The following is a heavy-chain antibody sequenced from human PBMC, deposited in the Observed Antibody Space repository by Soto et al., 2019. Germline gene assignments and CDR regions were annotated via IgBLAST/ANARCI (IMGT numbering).Heavy chain of an antibody. D-gene: IGHD2-2*01. CDR2: IIPILGTA. J-gene: IGHJ1*01. CDR3: ASHTLSSMTAEYFQH. Sequence: QVQLVQSGAEVKKPGSSVKVSCTASGGTFSSYAISWVRQAPGQGLEWMGGIIPILGTANYAQKFQGRVTITADESTSTAYMELSSLRSEDTAVYYCASHTLSSMTAEYFQHWGQGTLVTVSS. CDR1: GGTFSSYA. V-gene: IGHV1-69*01.